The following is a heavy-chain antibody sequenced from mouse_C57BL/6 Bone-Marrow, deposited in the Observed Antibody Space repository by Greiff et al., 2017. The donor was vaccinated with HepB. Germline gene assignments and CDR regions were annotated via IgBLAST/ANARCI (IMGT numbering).Heavy chain of an antibody. J-gene: IGHJ1*03. V-gene: IGHV7-1*01. CDR2: SRNKANDYTT. CDR1: GFTFSDFY. Sequence: KVVESGGGLVQSGRSLRLSCATSGFTFSDFYMEWVRQAPGKGLEWIAASRNKANDYTTEYSASVKGRFIVSRDTSQSILYLQMNALRAEDTAIYYCARDGSITTVVAFRYFDVWGTGTTVTVSS. D-gene: IGHD1-1*01. CDR3: ARDGSITTVVAFRYFDV.